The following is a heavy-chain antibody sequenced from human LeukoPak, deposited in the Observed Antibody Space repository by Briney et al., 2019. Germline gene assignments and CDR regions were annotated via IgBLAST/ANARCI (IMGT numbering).Heavy chain of an antibody. CDR1: GGSISSGGYY. J-gene: IGHJ4*02. V-gene: IGHV4-30-2*01. CDR2: IYHSGST. Sequence: ASETLSLTCTVSGGSISSGGYYWSWIRQPPGKGLEWIGYIYHSGSTYYNPSLKSRVTISVDRSKNQFSLKLSSVTAADTAVYYCARDDDSSGYYSWGQGTLVTVSS. D-gene: IGHD3-22*01. CDR3: ARDDDSSGYYS.